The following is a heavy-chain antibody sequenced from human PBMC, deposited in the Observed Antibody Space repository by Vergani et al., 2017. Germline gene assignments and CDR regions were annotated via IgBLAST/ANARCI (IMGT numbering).Heavy chain of an antibody. CDR3: AGDRGYYGMDV. Sequence: QVQLQQWGAGLLKPSETLSLTCAVYGGSFSGYYWSWIRQPPGKGLEWIGEINHSGSTNYNPSLKSRVTISVDTSKNRFSLKLSSVTAADTAVYYCAGDRGYYGMDVWGQGTTVTVSS. V-gene: IGHV4-34*01. CDR2: INHSGST. J-gene: IGHJ6*02. CDR1: GGSFSGYY.